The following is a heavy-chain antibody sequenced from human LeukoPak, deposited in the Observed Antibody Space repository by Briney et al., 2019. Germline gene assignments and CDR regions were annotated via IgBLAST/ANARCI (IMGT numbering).Heavy chain of an antibody. CDR1: GYSLSELS. CDR2: FDPGDYET. D-gene: IGHD1-26*01. Sequence: EASVKVSCKVSGYSLSELSTHWVRQAPGQGLEWMGGFDPGDYETIYAQKFQGRVTMTEDTSTDTAYLELSSLRSEDTAVYFCATEKDLLLDSWGQGTPVTVSS. CDR3: ATEKDLLLDS. J-gene: IGHJ5*01. V-gene: IGHV1-24*01.